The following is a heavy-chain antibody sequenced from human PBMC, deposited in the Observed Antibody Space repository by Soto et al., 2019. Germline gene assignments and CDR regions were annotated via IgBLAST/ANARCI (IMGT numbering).Heavy chain of an antibody. CDR3: AKDRGDGAY. D-gene: IGHD3-10*01. J-gene: IGHJ4*02. CDR2: ISARGDII. Sequence: EVQLLESGGGLIQPGGSLRLSCAASGFSFSTYAMRWVRQAPGKGLEWVSTISARGDIIYYADSVKGRFTISRDNSRNTLYLQMKSLIAEDTAIYYGAKDRGDGAYWGRGTLFTVSS. V-gene: IGHV3-23*01. CDR1: GFSFSTYA.